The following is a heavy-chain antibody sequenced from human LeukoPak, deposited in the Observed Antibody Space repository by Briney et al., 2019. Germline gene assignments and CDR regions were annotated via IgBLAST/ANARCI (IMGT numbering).Heavy chain of an antibody. J-gene: IGHJ4*02. Sequence: GRFLRLSCAASGFTFSSYAMHWVRQAPGKGLEWVSVIYRGGSTYYADSVKGRFTISRDNSKNTLYLQMNSLRAEDTAVYYCARFQAAAGTRGFDYWGQGTLVIVSS. CDR2: IYRGGST. CDR3: ARFQAAAGTRGFDY. V-gene: IGHV3-66*01. D-gene: IGHD6-13*01. CDR1: GFTFSSYA.